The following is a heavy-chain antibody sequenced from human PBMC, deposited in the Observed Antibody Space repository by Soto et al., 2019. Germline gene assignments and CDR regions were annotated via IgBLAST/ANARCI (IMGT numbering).Heavy chain of an antibody. D-gene: IGHD1-1*01. CDR1: GFTFSSYS. V-gene: IGHV3-21*01. Sequence: VGSLRLSCAASGFTFSSYSMNWVRQAPGKGLEWVSSISSSSSYIYYADSVKGRFTISRDNAKNSLYLQMNSLRAEDTAVYYCARDLGSSGTPGIWGQGTLVTVSS. CDR3: ARDLGSSGTPGI. CDR2: ISSSSSYI. J-gene: IGHJ4*02.